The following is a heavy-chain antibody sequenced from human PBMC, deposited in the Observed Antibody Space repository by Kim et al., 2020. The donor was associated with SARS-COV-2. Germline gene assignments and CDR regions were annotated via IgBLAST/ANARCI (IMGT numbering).Heavy chain of an antibody. J-gene: IGHJ3*01. CDR3: ARDLTHRH. D-gene: IGHD3-9*01. V-gene: IGHV3-48*02. Sequence: SSTYSKADPVKGRFTISRENATNSLYQQMNSLRDEDTAVYYCARDLTHRHWGQGTMVTVSS. CDR2: SSTY.